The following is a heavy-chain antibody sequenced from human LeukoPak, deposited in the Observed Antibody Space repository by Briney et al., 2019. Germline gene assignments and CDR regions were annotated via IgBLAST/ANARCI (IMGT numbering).Heavy chain of an antibody. CDR1: GGSISSGDCY. CDR3: ARVIAAAAYFDH. Sequence: SETLSLTCTVSGGSISSGDCYWSWIRQPPGKGLEWIGYIYYSGSTYYNPSLKSRVTISVDTSKNQFSLKLSSVTAADTAVYYCARVIAAAAYFDHWGQGTLVTVSS. J-gene: IGHJ4*02. V-gene: IGHV4-30-4*01. D-gene: IGHD6-13*01. CDR2: IYYSGST.